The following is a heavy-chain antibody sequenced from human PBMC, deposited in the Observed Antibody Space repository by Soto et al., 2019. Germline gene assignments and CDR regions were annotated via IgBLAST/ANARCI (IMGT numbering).Heavy chain of an antibody. CDR2: TIDSGGRS. Sequence: GGSLRLSCAASGFTFSSHAMSWVRQAPGKGLEWVSSTIDSGGRSYHADSVRGRFTISRDNSKNTLYLQTNSLRADDTAIYYCAKDKMEQWLVGGYYDYWGQGALVT. J-gene: IGHJ4*02. CDR3: AKDKMEQWLVGGYYDY. D-gene: IGHD6-19*01. CDR1: GFTFSSHA. V-gene: IGHV3-23*01.